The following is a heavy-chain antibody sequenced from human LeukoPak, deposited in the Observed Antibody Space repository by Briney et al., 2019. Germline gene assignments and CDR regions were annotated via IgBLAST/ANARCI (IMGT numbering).Heavy chain of an antibody. V-gene: IGHV3-48*03. Sequence: GGSLRLSCAASGFNFNTYEMNWVRQAPGKGLEWVSYICGRGSTKYYADSVKGRFTISRDNAENSLYLQMNGLRAEDTAVYYCARDGTGSGFDYWGQGTLVTVSS. CDR3: ARDGTGSGFDY. D-gene: IGHD1-7*01. CDR2: ICGRGSTK. CDR1: GFNFNTYE. J-gene: IGHJ4*02.